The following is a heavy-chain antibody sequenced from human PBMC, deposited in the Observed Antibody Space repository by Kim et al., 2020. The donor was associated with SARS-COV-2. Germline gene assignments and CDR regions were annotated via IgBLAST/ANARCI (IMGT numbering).Heavy chain of an antibody. Sequence: GGSLRLSCAASGFTFSSNNINWVRQAPGKGLEWVSSIGSTSDYIYYADSVKGRFTISRDNAKNSLYLQMNSLRAEDTAVYYCARARWTPNYYFDYWGQGTLVTVCS. CDR2: IGSTSDYI. J-gene: IGHJ4*02. CDR3: ARARWTPNYYFDY. CDR1: GFTFSSNN. D-gene: IGHD2-15*01. V-gene: IGHV3-21*01.